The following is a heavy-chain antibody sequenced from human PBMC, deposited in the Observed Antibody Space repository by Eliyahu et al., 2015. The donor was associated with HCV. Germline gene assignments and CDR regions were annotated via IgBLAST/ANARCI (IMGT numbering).Heavy chain of an antibody. V-gene: IGHV4-30-4*08. CDR3: ARSVDAELGYYFDY. J-gene: IGHJ4*02. CDR1: GGSISSGDYY. Sequence: QVQLQESGPGLVKPSQTLSLTCTVSGGSISSGDYYWSWIRQPPGKGLEWIGYIYYSGSTYYNPSLKSRVTISGKPSQNQFSLKLSSVTAADTAVYYCARSVDAELGYYFDYWGQGTLVTVSS. CDR2: IYYSGST. D-gene: IGHD5-12*01.